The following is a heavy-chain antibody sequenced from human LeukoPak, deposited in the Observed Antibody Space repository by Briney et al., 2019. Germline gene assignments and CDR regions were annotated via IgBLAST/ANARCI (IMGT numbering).Heavy chain of an antibody. J-gene: IGHJ4*02. CDR1: GFTFSNYW. V-gene: IGHV3-7*01. CDR2: INQDGSEK. Sequence: GGSLRLSCAASGFTFSNYWMSWVRQAPGKGLEWVAKINQDGSEKYYVNSVKGRFTISRDNAKNSLYLQMNSLRAEDTAIYFCAREDDWNYEDYWGQGTLVTVSS. CDR3: AREDDWNYEDY. D-gene: IGHD1-7*01.